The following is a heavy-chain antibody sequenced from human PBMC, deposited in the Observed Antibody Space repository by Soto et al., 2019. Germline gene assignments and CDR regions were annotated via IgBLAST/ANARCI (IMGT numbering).Heavy chain of an antibody. V-gene: IGHV1-69*08. Sequence: QVQLVQSGAEVKKPGSSVKVSCKASGGTFSSYTISWVRQAPGQGLEWMGRIIPILGIANYAQKFQGRVXIXAXXATSTAYMELSSLRSEDTAVYCCARDVGTGDAFDIWGQGTMVTVSS. D-gene: IGHD3-10*01. CDR3: ARDVGTGDAFDI. CDR2: IIPILGIA. J-gene: IGHJ3*02. CDR1: GGTFSSYT.